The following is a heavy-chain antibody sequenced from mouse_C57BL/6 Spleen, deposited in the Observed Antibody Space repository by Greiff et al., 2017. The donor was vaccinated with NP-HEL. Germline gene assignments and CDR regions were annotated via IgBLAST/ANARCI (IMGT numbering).Heavy chain of an antibody. V-gene: IGHV1-69*01. CDR2: IDPSDSYT. D-gene: IGHD1-1*01. CDR1: GYTFTSYW. Sequence: QVQLQQPGAELVMPGASVKLSCKASGYTFTSYWMHWVKQRPGQGLEWIGEIDPSDSYTNYTQTLKGKSTLTVDKSSSTAYMQSSSLTAEDSAVYYGARDYGSAHYFDYWGQGTTRTVSS. CDR3: ARDYGSAHYFDY. J-gene: IGHJ2*01.